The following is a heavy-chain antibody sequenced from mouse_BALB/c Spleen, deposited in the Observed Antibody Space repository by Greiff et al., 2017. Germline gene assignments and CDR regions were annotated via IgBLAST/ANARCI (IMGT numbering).Heavy chain of an antibody. D-gene: IGHD2-2*01. CDR1: GFTFSSYG. J-gene: IGHJ4*01. V-gene: IGHV5-6-3*01. Sequence: DVQLQESGGGLVQPGGSLKLSCAASGFTFSSYGMSWVRQTPDKRLELVATINSNGGSTYYPDSVKGRFTISRDNAKNTLYLQMSSLKSEDTAMYYCARDGYLLAMDYWGQGTSVTVSS. CDR2: INSNGGST. CDR3: ARDGYLLAMDY.